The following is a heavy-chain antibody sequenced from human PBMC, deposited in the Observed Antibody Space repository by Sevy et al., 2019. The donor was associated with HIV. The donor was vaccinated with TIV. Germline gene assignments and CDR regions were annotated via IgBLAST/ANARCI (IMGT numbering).Heavy chain of an antibody. CDR1: GFTFSRYG. V-gene: IGHV3-33*06. CDR2: IWLDGSKK. Sequence: GGSLRLSCAASGFTFSRYGIHWVRRAPGKGLEWVAGIWLDGSKKFYVESVKGRFTISRDNSKKMLYLQMNSLRAEDTAVYYCAKDLYECDVISNFDSWGQGTLVTVSS. CDR3: AKDLYECDVISNFDS. J-gene: IGHJ4*02. D-gene: IGHD2-21*01.